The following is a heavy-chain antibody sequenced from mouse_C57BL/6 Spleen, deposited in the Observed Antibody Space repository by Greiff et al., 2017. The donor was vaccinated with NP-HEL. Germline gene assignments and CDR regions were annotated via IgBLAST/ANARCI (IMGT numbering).Heavy chain of an antibody. J-gene: IGHJ2*01. Sequence: VQLQQSGPVLVKPGASVKMSCKASGYTFTDYYMNWVQQSHGKSLEWIGVINPYNGGTSYNQKFKGKATLTVDKSSSTAYMDLNSLTSEYSAVYYCARSDYSNSYFDYWGQGTTLTVSS. CDR1: GYTFTDYY. CDR3: ARSDYSNSYFDY. V-gene: IGHV1-19*01. D-gene: IGHD2-5*01. CDR2: INPYNGGT.